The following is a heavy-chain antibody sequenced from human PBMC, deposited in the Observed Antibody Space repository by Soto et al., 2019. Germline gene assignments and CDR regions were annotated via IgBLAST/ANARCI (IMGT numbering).Heavy chain of an antibody. Sequence: QVQLVQSGAEVKKPGSSVKVSCKASGGTFSSYAISWVRQAPGQGLEWMGGNIPIFGTANYAQKFQGRVRITAAESTSKAYMELSSLRSEDTAVYYCASDPATDYGDYVWYFDLWGRGTLVTVSS. D-gene: IGHD4-17*01. V-gene: IGHV1-69*12. CDR2: NIPIFGTA. CDR3: ASDPATDYGDYVWYFDL. J-gene: IGHJ2*01. CDR1: GGTFSSYA.